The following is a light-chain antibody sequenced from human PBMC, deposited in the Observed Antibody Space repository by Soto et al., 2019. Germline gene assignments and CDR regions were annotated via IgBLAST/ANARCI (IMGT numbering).Light chain of an antibody. Sequence: QSLLTQPASVSGSPGQSITISCTGTSSDVGGYNYVSWYQQHPGKAPKLMIYDVNIRPSGVSNRFSGSKSGNTASLTISGLQAEDEADYYCTSWTTSTTMIFGGGTKVNVL. V-gene: IGLV2-14*03. CDR1: SSDVGGYNY. CDR3: TSWTTSTTMI. CDR2: DVN. J-gene: IGLJ2*01.